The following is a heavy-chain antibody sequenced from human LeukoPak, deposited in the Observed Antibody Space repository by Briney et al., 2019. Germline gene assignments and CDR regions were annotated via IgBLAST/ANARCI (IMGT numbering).Heavy chain of an antibody. CDR3: ARDYSSSWGMNYYGMDV. J-gene: IGHJ6*04. D-gene: IGHD6-13*01. Sequence: KTSETLSLTCTVSGASVSSGGYYWSWIRQPPGKGLEWIGTIYYIGSTNHNPSLKSRVTISVDTSKNQFSLKLSSVTAADTAVYYCARDYSSSWGMNYYGMDVWGKGTTVTVSS. CDR2: IYYIGST. V-gene: IGHV4-61*08. CDR1: GASVSSGGYY.